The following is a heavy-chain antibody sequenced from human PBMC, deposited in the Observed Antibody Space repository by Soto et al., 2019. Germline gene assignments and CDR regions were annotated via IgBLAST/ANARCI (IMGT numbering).Heavy chain of an antibody. CDR2: ISGSGGTT. Sequence: EVELLESGGGLVQPGGSLRLSCAASGFTFSSFSMTWVRQAPGKGLEWVSAISGSGGTTYYADSVKDRFTISRDNSKSTLFLQMHSLRAEDTAVYYCAKYGRDSSAWKADYWGQGTLVTVSP. D-gene: IGHD6-19*01. V-gene: IGHV3-23*01. CDR3: AKYGRDSSAWKADY. CDR1: GFTFSSFS. J-gene: IGHJ4*02.